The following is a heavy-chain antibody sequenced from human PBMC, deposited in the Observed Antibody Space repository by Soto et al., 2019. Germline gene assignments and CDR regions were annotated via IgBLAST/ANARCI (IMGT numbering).Heavy chain of an antibody. CDR1: GFTFSSYA. Sequence: ESGGGVVQPGRSLRLSCAASGFTFSSYAMHWVRQAPGKGLEWVAVISYDGSNKYYADSVKGRFTISRDNSKNTLYLQMNSLRAEDTAVYYCARDPGSGWYDYWGQGTLVTVSS. D-gene: IGHD6-19*01. CDR3: ARDPGSGWYDY. V-gene: IGHV3-30-3*01. J-gene: IGHJ4*02. CDR2: ISYDGSNK.